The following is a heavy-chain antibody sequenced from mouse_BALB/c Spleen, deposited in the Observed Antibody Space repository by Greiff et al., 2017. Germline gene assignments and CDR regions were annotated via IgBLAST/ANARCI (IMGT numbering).Heavy chain of an antibody. CDR2: ISYDGSN. Sequence: DVKLQESGPGLVKPSQSLSLTCSVTGYSITSGYYWNWIRQFPGNKLEWMGYISYDGSNNYNPYLKNRISITRDTSKNQFFLKLNSVTTEDTATYYCARSFYRYDADYFDYWGQGTTLTVSS. CDR1: GYSITSGYY. CDR3: ARSFYRYDADYFDY. V-gene: IGHV3-6*02. J-gene: IGHJ2*01. D-gene: IGHD2-14*01.